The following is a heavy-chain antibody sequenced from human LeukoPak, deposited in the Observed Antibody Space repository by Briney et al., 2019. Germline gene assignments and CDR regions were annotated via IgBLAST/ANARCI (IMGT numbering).Heavy chain of an antibody. CDR1: GFTFSSYE. CDR3: ARDQKGDMITFGGVIVITPDY. CDR2: ISSSGSTI. D-gene: IGHD3-16*02. V-gene: IGHV3-48*03. J-gene: IGHJ4*02. Sequence: PGGSLRLSCAASGFTFSSYEMNWVRQAPGKGLEWVSYISSSGSTIYYADSVKGRFTISRDNAKNSLYLQMNSLRAEDTAVYYCARDQKGDMITFGGVIVITPDYWGQGTLVTVSS.